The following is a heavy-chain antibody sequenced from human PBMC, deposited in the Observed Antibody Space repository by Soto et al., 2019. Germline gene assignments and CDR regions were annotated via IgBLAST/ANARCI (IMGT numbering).Heavy chain of an antibody. J-gene: IGHJ4*02. CDR3: ARVDYYDSSGYYGY. V-gene: IGHV1-18*04. D-gene: IGHD3-22*01. CDR2: ISGYYGNS. Sequence: QVQLVQSGAEVKKPGASVKVSCKASGYTFTIYGISWVRQAPGQGLEWMGWISGYYGNSDYAQNLQDRVTLTTDAATSSVYMELRSLRADDTAVYYCARVDYYDSSGYYGYWGQGTLITVSS. CDR1: GYTFTIYG.